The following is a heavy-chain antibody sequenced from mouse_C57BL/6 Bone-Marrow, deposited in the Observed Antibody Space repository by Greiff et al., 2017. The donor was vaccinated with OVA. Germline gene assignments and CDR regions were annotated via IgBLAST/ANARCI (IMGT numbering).Heavy chain of an antibody. CDR2: ISYDGSN. V-gene: IGHV3-6*01. CDR3: ASLRRGGPWFAY. Sequence: VQLKESGPGLVKPSQSLSLTCSVTGYSITSGYYWNWIRQFPGNKLEWMGYISYDGSNNYNPSLKNRISITRDTSKNQFFLKLNSVTTEDTATYYCASLRRGGPWFAYWGQGTLVTVSA. J-gene: IGHJ3*01. CDR1: GYSITSGYY. D-gene: IGHD2-12*01.